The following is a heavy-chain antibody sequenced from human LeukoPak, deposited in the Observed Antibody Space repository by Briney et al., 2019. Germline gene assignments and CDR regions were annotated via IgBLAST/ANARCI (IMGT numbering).Heavy chain of an antibody. D-gene: IGHD6-13*01. CDR2: IWYDGSNE. V-gene: IGHV3-33*01. CDR1: GFTFNTYA. J-gene: IGHJ2*01. CDR3: ARDSASIAAAVYWYFDL. Sequence: PGGSLRLSCAASGFTFNTYAMNWVRQAPGKGLEWVAVIWYDGSNEYYADSVKGRFTISRDNSKNTLYLQMNSLRAEDSAVYFCARDSASIAAAVYWYFDLWGRGPLVTVSS.